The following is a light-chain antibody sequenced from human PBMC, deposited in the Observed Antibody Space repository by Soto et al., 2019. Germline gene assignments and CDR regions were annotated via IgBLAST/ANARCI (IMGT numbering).Light chain of an antibody. CDR1: QAVSSTY. J-gene: IGKJ1*01. CDR2: GAS. CDR3: HQCGNSWWT. V-gene: IGKV3-20*01. Sequence: EVVLTHSPNTLSLSPGESATLSCRASQAVSSTYLVWYQQKPGLAPRLLIYGASSRAPGISDRFSGSGSGTDFTLTISRLEPEDFAVYYCHQCGNSWWTFGEGTKVDIK.